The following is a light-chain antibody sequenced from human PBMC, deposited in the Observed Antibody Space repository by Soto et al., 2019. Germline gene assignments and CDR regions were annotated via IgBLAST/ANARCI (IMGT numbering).Light chain of an antibody. Sequence: QSVLTQPASVSGSPGQSITISCTGASGDVGAFNYVSWYQQHPGKAPKLMIYDVSNRPSGVSNRFSGSKSGNTASLTISGLQAEDEADYYCNSYTSSSTLVFGTGTKVTVL. CDR3: NSYTSSSTLV. V-gene: IGLV2-14*01. CDR2: DVS. J-gene: IGLJ1*01. CDR1: SGDVGAFNY.